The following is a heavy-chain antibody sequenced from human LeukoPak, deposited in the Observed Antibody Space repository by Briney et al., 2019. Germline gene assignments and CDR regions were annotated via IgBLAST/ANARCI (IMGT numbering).Heavy chain of an antibody. J-gene: IGHJ4*02. CDR1: GGTFSSYA. Sequence: SVKVSCKASGGTFSSYAISWVRQAPGQGLEWTGRIIPMFGTANYAQKFQGRVTITTDESTSTAYMELSSLRSEDTAVYYCARDVWEMATTPHFDYWGQGTLVTVSS. V-gene: IGHV1-69*05. CDR2: IIPMFGTA. D-gene: IGHD5-24*01. CDR3: ARDVWEMATTPHFDY.